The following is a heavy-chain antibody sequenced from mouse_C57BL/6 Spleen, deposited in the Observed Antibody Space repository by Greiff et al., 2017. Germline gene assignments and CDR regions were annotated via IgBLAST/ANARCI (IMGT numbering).Heavy chain of an antibody. CDR1: GYSITSGYY. V-gene: IGHV3-6*01. Sequence: EVQLQESGPGLVKPSQSLSLTCSVTGYSITSGYYWNWIRQFPGNKLEWMGYISYDGSNNYNPSLKNRISITRDTSKNQFFLKLNSVTTEDTATYYCASRLRHYFDYWGQGTTLTVSS. CDR3: ASRLRHYFDY. D-gene: IGHD2-4*01. CDR2: ISYDGSN. J-gene: IGHJ2*01.